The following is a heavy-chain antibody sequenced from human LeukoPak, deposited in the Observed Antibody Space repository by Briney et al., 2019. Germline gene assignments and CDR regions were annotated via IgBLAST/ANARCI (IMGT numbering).Heavy chain of an antibody. J-gene: IGHJ5*02. CDR1: GDSISSYY. D-gene: IGHD6-13*01. CDR2: IYYSGST. CDR3: ARGDPFRAGWFDP. V-gene: IGHV4-59*01. Sequence: SETLSLTCTVSGDSISSYYCSWIRQPPGKGLEWIGYIYYSGSTSYNPSLKSRVTISLDTSNNQFSLKLRSVTAADTAVYYCARGDPFRAGWFDPWGQGTLVTVSS.